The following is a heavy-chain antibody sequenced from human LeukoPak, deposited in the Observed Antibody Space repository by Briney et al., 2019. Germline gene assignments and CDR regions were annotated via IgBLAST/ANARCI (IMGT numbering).Heavy chain of an antibody. J-gene: IGHJ4*02. V-gene: IGHV1-2*02. CDR1: GYTFTGYY. CDR2: INPNNGGT. Sequence: ASVKVSCKASGYTFTGYYMHWVRQAPGQGLELMGWINPNNGGTNYAQKFQGRVTMTRDTSISTAYMELSRLRSDDTAVYYCASSLATNSPTPPFDYWGQGTLVTVSS. CDR3: ASSLATNSPTPPFDY. D-gene: IGHD5-12*01.